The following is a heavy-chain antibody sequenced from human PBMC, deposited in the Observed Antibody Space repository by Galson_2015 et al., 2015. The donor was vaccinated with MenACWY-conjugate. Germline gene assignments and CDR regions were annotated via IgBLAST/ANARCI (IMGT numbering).Heavy chain of an antibody. J-gene: IGHJ4*02. CDR1: GFTFSSYS. CDR3: AKDGNYYDSSGYHHDY. CDR2: ISGSGGST. D-gene: IGHD3-22*01. Sequence: SLRLSCAASGFTFSSYSMNWVRQAPGKGLEWVSAISGSGGSTYYADSVKGRFTISRDNSKNTLYLQMNSLRAEDTAVYYCAKDGNYYDSSGYHHDYWGQGTLVTVSS. V-gene: IGHV3-23*01.